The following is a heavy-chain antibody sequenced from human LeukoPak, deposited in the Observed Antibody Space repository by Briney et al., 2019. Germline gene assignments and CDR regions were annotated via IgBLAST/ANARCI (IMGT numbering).Heavy chain of an antibody. Sequence: GGSVRLSCAASGFTFINFAMHWVRQAPGKGLEWVAFIPFGGNNEDYADSVKGRFTISRDNSKHTLYLQVSSLRTDDTAVYYCAKDLDPGSPLYYFDSWGQGTLVTVSS. V-gene: IGHV3-30*02. CDR1: GFTFINFA. J-gene: IGHJ4*02. CDR2: IPFGGNNE. D-gene: IGHD3-10*01. CDR3: AKDLDPGSPLYYFDS.